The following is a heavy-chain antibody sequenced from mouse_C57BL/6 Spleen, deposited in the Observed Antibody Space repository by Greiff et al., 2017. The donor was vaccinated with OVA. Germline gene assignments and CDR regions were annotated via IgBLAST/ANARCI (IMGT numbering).Heavy chain of an antibody. CDR1: GYTFTDYE. Sequence: QVQLKQSGAELVRPGASVTLSCKASGYTFTDYEMHWVKQTPVHGLEWIGAIDPETGGTAYNQKFKGKAILTADKSSSTAYMELRSLTSEDSAVYYCTRSAMDYWGQGTSVTVSS. J-gene: IGHJ4*01. CDR2: IDPETGGT. CDR3: TRSAMDY. V-gene: IGHV1-15*01.